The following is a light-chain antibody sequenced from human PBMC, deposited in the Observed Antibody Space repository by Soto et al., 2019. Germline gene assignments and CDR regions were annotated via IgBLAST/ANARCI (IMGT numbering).Light chain of an antibody. V-gene: IGKV1-39*01. Sequence: IHMTQSPSSLSASVGNRVTIPCRASQSISSYLNWYQQKPGKAPKLLIYAASSLQSGVPSRFSGSGSGTDFTLTISSLQPEDFATYYCQQSYSTPVTFGQGTKVDIK. CDR1: QSISSY. CDR3: QQSYSTPVT. CDR2: AAS. J-gene: IGKJ1*01.